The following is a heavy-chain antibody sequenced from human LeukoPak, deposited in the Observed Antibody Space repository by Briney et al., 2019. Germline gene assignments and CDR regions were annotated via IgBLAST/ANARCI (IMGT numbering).Heavy chain of an antibody. Sequence: GGSLRLSCAASGFTFSSYAMHWVRQAPGKGLEWVAVISYDGSNKYYADSVKGRFTISRDNSKNTLYLQMNSLRVDDMAVYYCAKRLGDPRAFDYWGQGTLVTVSS. D-gene: IGHD2-21*02. CDR2: ISYDGSNK. V-gene: IGHV3-30*04. CDR1: GFTFSSYA. CDR3: AKRLGDPRAFDY. J-gene: IGHJ4*02.